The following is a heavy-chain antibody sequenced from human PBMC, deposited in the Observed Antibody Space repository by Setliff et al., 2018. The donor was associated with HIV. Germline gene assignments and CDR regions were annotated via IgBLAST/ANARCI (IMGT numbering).Heavy chain of an antibody. CDR2: IYYSGST. CDR1: GGSISNSRYY. V-gene: IGHV4-39*07. CDR3: ARRGDFFYYAMDV. Sequence: KTSETLSLTCTVSGGSISNSRYYWSWIRQPPGKGLEWIGSIYYSGSTYYNPSLKSRVIISIDKSKNKFSLKLSSVTAADTAVYYCARRGDFFYYAMDVWGQGTTVTVSS. J-gene: IGHJ6*02.